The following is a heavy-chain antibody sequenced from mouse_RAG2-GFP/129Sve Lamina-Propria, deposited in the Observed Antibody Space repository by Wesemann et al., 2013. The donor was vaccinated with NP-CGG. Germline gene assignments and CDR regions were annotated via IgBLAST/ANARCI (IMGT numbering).Heavy chain of an antibody. D-gene: IGHD3-3*01. J-gene: IGHJ4*01. CDR1: GYSITSGYD. CDR3: ARSRDYYAMDY. CDR2: ISYSGST. V-gene: IGHV3-1*01. Sequence: DVQLQESGPGMVKPSQSLSLTCTVTGYSITSGYDWHWIRHFPGNKLEWMGYISYSGSTNYNPSLKSRISITHDTSKNHFFLKLNSVTTEDTATYYCARSRDYYAMDYWGQGTSVTVSS.